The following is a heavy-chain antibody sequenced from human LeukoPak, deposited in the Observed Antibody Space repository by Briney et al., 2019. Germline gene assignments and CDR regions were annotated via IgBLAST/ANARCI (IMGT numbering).Heavy chain of an antibody. V-gene: IGHV4-34*01. Sequence: SETLSLTCAVYGGSFSGYYWSWIRQPPGKGLEWIGEINHSGSTNYNPSLKSRVTISVDTSKNQFSLKLSSVTAADTAVYFCARVPHSTSSIDYWGRGAPVTVSS. J-gene: IGHJ4*02. CDR1: GGSFSGYY. D-gene: IGHD6-6*01. CDR2: INHSGST. CDR3: ARVPHSTSSIDY.